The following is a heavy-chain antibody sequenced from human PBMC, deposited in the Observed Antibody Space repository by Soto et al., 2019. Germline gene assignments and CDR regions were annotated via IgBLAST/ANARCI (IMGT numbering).Heavy chain of an antibody. CDR1: GFTFSSYA. CDR3: AKDLGAGYDILTGYYPASNWFDP. Sequence: GGSLRLSCAASGFTFSSYAMSWVRQAPGKGLEWVSAISGSGGSTYYADSVKGRFTISRDNSKNTLYLQMNSLRAEDTAVYYCAKDLGAGYDILTGYYPASNWFDPWGQGTLDTVSS. CDR2: ISGSGGST. V-gene: IGHV3-23*01. D-gene: IGHD3-9*01. J-gene: IGHJ5*02.